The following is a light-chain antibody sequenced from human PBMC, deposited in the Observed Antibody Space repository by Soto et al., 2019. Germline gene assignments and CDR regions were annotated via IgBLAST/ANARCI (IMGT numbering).Light chain of an antibody. V-gene: IGKV1-5*03. Sequence: DIQMTQSPSTLSGSVGDRVTITCRASQTISSWLAWYQQKPGKAPKLLIYKASTLKSGVPSRFSGSGSGTEFTLTICSLEPDDFATYYCQHYYSYSEAFGQGTKVELK. CDR1: QTISSW. CDR3: QHYYSYSEA. CDR2: KAS. J-gene: IGKJ1*01.